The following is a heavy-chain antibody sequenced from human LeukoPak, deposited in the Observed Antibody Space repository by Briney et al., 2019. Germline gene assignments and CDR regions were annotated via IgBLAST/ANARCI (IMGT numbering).Heavy chain of an antibody. CDR3: ATVNSSGWYGEFDH. V-gene: IGHV3-66*01. J-gene: IGHJ5*02. Sequence: GGSLRLSCAASGFTVSSNYMSWVRQAPGKGLEWVSVIYSGGSTYYADSVKGRFTISRDNSKNTLYLQMNSLRAEDTAVYYCATVNSSGWYGEFDHWGQGTLVTVSS. D-gene: IGHD6-19*01. CDR2: IYSGGST. CDR1: GFTVSSNY.